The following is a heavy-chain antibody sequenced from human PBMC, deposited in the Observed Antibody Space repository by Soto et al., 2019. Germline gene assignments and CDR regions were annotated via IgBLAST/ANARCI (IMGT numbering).Heavy chain of an antibody. D-gene: IGHD1-1*01. CDR3: ARDPGTGAALRAYHFDY. V-gene: IGHV1-3*01. J-gene: IGHJ4*02. CDR1: RYSFTTYA. Sequence: ASVKVSCKXSRYSFTTYALHWVRQAPGQRLEWMGWINAGNGDTKYSEKFQGRVTITRDTSANTAYMELSSLRSEDTSVYYCARDPGTGAALRAYHFDYWGQGTLVTVSS. CDR2: INAGNGDT.